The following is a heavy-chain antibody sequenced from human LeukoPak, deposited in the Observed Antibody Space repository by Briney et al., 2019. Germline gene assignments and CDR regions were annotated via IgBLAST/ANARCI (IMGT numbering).Heavy chain of an antibody. J-gene: IGHJ4*02. CDR3: ARGHTILAY. Sequence: GGSLRLSCAASGLIFSNYWMSWFRQAPGKGLEWVANIKQDGSEKYYVDSAKGRFTISRDNAKDLLYLQMNSLTAEDTAVYYCARGHTILAYWGQGTLVTVSS. D-gene: IGHD3-3*01. CDR2: IKQDGSEK. V-gene: IGHV3-7*01. CDR1: GLIFSNYW.